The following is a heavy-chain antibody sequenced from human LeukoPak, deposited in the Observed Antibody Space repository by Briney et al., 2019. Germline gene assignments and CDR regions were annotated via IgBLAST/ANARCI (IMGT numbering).Heavy chain of an antibody. V-gene: IGHV3-53*01. CDR3: VKRLTLGDLSIKGAFAL. Sequence: GGSLRLSCAASGFTVSSNYMSWVRQGPGKGLEWVALIYNDGGTHYTDSVKGRFTISRDTSRNTLFLQMNSLRVEDSAMYYCVKRLTLGDLSIKGAFALWGQGTMVAVAS. CDR1: GFTVSSNY. J-gene: IGHJ3*01. D-gene: IGHD3-16*02. CDR2: IYNDGGT.